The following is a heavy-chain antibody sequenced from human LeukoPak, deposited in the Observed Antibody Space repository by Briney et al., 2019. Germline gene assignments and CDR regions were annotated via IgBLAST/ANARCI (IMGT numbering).Heavy chain of an antibody. J-gene: IGHJ6*02. D-gene: IGHD4-17*01. CDR1: GFTFSSYA. Sequence: GGSLRLSCAASGFTFSSYAMSWVRQAPGKGLECVSTIRGNGGSTYYADSVKGRFTISRDNSKNTLFLQMHSLRADDTAVYFCAKHQQIYGDCLMDVWGQGTTVTVSS. CDR2: IRGNGGST. CDR3: AKHQQIYGDCLMDV. V-gene: IGHV3-23*01.